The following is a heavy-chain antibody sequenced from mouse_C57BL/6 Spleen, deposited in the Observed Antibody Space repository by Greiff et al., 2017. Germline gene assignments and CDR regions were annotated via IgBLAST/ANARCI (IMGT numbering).Heavy chain of an antibody. J-gene: IGHJ4*01. CDR1: GFTFSDYG. Sequence: EVKLMESGGGLVKPGGSLKLSCAASGFTFSDYGMHWVRQAPEKGLEWVAYISSGSSTIYYADTVKGRFTISRDNAKNTLFLQMTSLRSEDTARYYCARGLTTVVALYAMDYWGQGTSVTVSS. CDR3: ARGLTTVVALYAMDY. D-gene: IGHD1-1*01. CDR2: ISSGSSTI. V-gene: IGHV5-17*01.